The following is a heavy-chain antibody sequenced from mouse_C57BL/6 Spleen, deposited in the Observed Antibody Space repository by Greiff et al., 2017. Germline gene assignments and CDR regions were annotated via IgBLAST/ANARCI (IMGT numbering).Heavy chain of an antibody. CDR1: GYTFTSYW. CDR2: IDPSDSYT. Sequence: QVQLQQPGAELVKPGASVKLSCKASGYTFTSYWMQWVKQRPGQGLEWIGEIDPSDSYTNYNQKFKGKATLTVDTSSSTAYMQLSSLTSEDSAVYYCARDFYYYGSSLYYFDYWGQGTTLTVSS. V-gene: IGHV1-50*01. CDR3: ARDFYYYGSSLYYFDY. D-gene: IGHD1-1*01. J-gene: IGHJ2*01.